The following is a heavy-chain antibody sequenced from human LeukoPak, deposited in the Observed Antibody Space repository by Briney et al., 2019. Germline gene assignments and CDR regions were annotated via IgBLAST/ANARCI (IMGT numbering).Heavy chain of an antibody. Sequence: GESLNISCEGSGYSFPSYWIGWARQMPGKGLEWMAIIFPGNSDTIYSPSFQGQVTISADKSISTAYLHWRGLKASDTAMYFCVRHNNYALDYWGQGTLVTVSS. J-gene: IGHJ4*02. CDR3: VRHNNYALDY. CDR2: IFPGNSDT. CDR1: GYSFPSYW. D-gene: IGHD5-18*01. V-gene: IGHV5-51*01.